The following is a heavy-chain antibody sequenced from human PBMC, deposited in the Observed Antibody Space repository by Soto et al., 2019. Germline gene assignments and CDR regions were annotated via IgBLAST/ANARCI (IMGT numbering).Heavy chain of an antibody. D-gene: IGHD6-19*01. J-gene: IGHJ4*02. CDR1: GYSISSGYY. CDR3: ARGGSSGWYQDFDY. V-gene: IGHV4-38-2*01. CDR2: IYHSGST. Sequence: SETLSLTCAVSGYSISSGYYWGWIRQPPGKGLEWIGSIYHSGSTYYNPSLKSRVTISVDTSKNQFSLKLSSVTAADTAVYYCARGGSSGWYQDFDYWVQGTLVTVSS.